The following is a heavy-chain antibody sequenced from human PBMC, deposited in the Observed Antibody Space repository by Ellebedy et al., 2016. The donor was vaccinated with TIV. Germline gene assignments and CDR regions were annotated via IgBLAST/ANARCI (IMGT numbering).Heavy chain of an antibody. D-gene: IGHD3-3*01. CDR2: ITSDGSGT. V-gene: IGHV3-74*01. CDR1: GFIFGTYS. J-gene: IGHJ4*02. CDR3: TRDRWGGPTGTLLDY. Sequence: GESLKISCTASGFIFGTYSMHWVRQTPGRRPVWVSHITSDGSGTAYADSVKGRFTISRDNAKNTVYLQMNSLRTEDTAVYLCTRDRWGGPTGTLLDYWGQGTLVTVSS.